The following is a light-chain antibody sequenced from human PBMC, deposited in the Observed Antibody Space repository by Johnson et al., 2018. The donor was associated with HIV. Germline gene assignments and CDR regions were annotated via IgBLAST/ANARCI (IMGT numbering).Light chain of an antibody. CDR1: IANIGNNY. V-gene: IGLV1-51*02. J-gene: IGLJ1*01. CDR3: GTWDSGLSAGV. Sequence: QSVLTQPPSVSAAPGQRVTISCSGGIANIGNNYVSWYQQLPGTAPKLLIYEHNKRPSGIPDQFSGSKSGTSATLDISGLQTGDEADYYCGTWDSGLSAGVFGTGTQVTVL. CDR2: EHN.